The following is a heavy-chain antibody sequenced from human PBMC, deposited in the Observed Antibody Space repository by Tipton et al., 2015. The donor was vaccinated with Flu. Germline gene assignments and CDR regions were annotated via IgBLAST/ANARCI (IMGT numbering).Heavy chain of an antibody. J-gene: IGHJ4*02. Sequence: SLRLSCAASGFTFSSYWMSWVRQAPGKGLEWVANIKQDGSEKYYVDSVKGRFTISRDNAKNSLYLQMNSLRAEDTAVYYCAGVGEGDYYDSSGYYPPGYWGQGTLVTVSS. CDR1: GFTFSSYW. CDR3: AGVGEGDYYDSSGYYPPGY. D-gene: IGHD3-22*01. CDR2: IKQDGSEK. V-gene: IGHV3-7*01.